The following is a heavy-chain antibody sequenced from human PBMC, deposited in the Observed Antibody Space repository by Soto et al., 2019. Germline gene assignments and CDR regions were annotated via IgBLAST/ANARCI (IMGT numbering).Heavy chain of an antibody. Sequence: QGQLVESGGGAVQPGRSLRLFYAASRFTFSKYGMHWVRQAPGKGLEWVAVISYHGSDKYYADSVKGRFTISRDNSKNTLYLQMDSLRSEDTAVYYCAKDHLTTTVTTVGYWGQGTLVTVSS. CDR3: AKDHLTTTVTTVGY. CDR2: ISYHGSDK. D-gene: IGHD4-17*01. V-gene: IGHV3-30*18. J-gene: IGHJ4*02. CDR1: RFTFSKYG.